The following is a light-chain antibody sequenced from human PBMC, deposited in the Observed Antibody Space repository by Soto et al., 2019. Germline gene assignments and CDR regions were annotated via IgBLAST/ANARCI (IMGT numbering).Light chain of an antibody. CDR1: SGDIGSYNR. CDR3: SSYTNINTGACV. J-gene: IGLJ1*01. V-gene: IGLV2-14*01. CDR2: EVT. Sequence: QSALTHPASVSGSPGQSITISCTGTSGDIGSYNRVSWYQQHPGKAPKLIIYEVTDRPSGVSNHFSGSKSRNTASLTISGLQAEDEAEYFYSSYTNINTGACVFGTGTKLTVL.